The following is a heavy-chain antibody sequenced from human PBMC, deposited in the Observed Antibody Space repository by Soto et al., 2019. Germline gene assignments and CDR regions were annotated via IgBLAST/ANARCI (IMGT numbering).Heavy chain of an antibody. J-gene: IGHJ4*02. CDR3: ANSVDWSTSSADFHS. CDR1: GFTFNDYA. V-gene: IGHV3-9*01. Sequence: EVQLVESGGALVQPGRSLRLSCAASGFTFNDYAMHWVRQAPGKGLEWLSGISWNSGRIAYADSVKGRFTVSRANAKNALYLQMHSLRTEDTAFYYCANSVDWSTSSADFHSWGQGTLVTVSS. CDR2: ISWNSGRI. D-gene: IGHD3-9*01.